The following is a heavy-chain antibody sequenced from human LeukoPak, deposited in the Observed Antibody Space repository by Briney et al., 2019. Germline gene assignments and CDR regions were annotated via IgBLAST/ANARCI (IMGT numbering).Heavy chain of an antibody. Sequence: PGGPLRHPCSASGLPLSSYAMHWVRQAPGKGLEGVAVISYDGSHKYHADSVKARYHITRDSSKNALYLQMNSQRAEDTAVYCWAGGDSDLRAGGVNWFDAWGQGTLVTVAS. D-gene: IGHD4-17*01. J-gene: IGHJ5*02. CDR2: ISYDGSHK. CDR3: AGGDSDLRAGGVNWFDA. V-gene: IGHV3-30-3*01. CDR1: GLPLSSYA.